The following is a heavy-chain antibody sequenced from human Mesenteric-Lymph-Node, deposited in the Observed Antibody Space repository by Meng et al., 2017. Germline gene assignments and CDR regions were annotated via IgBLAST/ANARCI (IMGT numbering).Heavy chain of an antibody. J-gene: IGHJ4*02. Sequence: GESLKISCKGSGYSFTNYWIGWVRQMPGKGLEWMGIIYPGDSDTRYSPSFQGQVTISADKSISTAYLQWSSLKASDTAIYYCARRVQTSYGYSYYFDYWGQGTLVTVSS. CDR3: ARRVQTSYGYSYYFDY. V-gene: IGHV5-51*01. CDR1: GYSFTNYW. D-gene: IGHD5-18*01. CDR2: IYPGDSDT.